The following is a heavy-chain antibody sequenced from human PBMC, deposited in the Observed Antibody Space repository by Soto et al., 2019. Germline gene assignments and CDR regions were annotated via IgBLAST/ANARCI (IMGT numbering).Heavy chain of an antibody. CDR1: GFTFSSYS. J-gene: IGHJ6*02. CDR2: ISSSSSYI. CDR3: ASCDYDFWSGYYYGMDV. V-gene: IGHV3-21*01. Sequence: EVQLVESGGGLVKPGGSLRLSCAASGFTFSSYSMNWVRQAPGKGLEWVSSISSSSSYIYYADSVKGRFTISRDNAKNSLYLQMNSLRAEDTAVYYCASCDYDFWSGYYYGMDVWGQGTTVTVSS. D-gene: IGHD3-3*01.